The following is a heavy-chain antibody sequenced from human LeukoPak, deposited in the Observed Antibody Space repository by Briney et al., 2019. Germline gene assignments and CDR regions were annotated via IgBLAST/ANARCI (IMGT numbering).Heavy chain of an antibody. Sequence: PGGSLRLSCAASGFTFSSYGMRWVRQAPGKGLEWVAFIRYDGSNKYYADSVKGRFTISRDNSKNTLYLQMNSLRAEDTAVYYCAKGRFLEWLRFDYWGQGTLATVSS. V-gene: IGHV3-30*02. CDR2: IRYDGSNK. CDR3: AKGRFLEWLRFDY. CDR1: GFTFSSYG. J-gene: IGHJ4*02. D-gene: IGHD3-3*01.